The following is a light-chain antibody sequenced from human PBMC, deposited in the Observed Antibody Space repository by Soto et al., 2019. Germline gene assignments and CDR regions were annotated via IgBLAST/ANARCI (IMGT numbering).Light chain of an antibody. J-gene: IGLJ2*01. V-gene: IGLV2-14*03. CDR1: SSDVGGYNY. Sequence: QSVLTQPASESGSPGQSITISCTGTSSDVGGYNYVSWYQQHPGKAPKLMIYDVTSRPSGVSNRFSGSKSGNTASLIISGLLAEDEADYYCTSYTTNKTPLFGGGTKVTVL. CDR2: DVT. CDR3: TSYTTNKTPL.